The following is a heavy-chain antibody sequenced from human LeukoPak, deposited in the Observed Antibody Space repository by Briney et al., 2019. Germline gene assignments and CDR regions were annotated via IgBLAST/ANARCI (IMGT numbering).Heavy chain of an antibody. D-gene: IGHD3-10*01. CDR1: GFTFSSYE. CDR2: ISSSGSTI. V-gene: IGHV3-48*03. Sequence: GGSLRLSCAASGFTFSSYEMNWVRQAPGKGLEWVSYISSSGSTIYYADSVKGRFTISRDNAKNSLYLQMNSLSAEDTAVYYCARDITMVRGFNYMDVWGKGTTVTISS. CDR3: ARDITMVRGFNYMDV. J-gene: IGHJ6*03.